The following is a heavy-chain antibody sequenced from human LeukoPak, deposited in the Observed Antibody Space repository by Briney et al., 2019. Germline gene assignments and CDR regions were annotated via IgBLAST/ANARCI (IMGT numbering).Heavy chain of an antibody. CDR3: ARDLDGSGSYYTDY. CDR1: GYTFTSCG. V-gene: IGHV1-18*01. J-gene: IGHJ4*02. CDR2: ISPYSGNT. Sequence: ASVKVSCKTSGYTFTSCGISWVRQAPGQGLEWMGWISPYSGNTNYVQKLQGRVPMTTDTSTSTAYMELRSLRSDDTAVYYCARDLDGSGSYYTDYWGQGTLVTASS. D-gene: IGHD3-10*01.